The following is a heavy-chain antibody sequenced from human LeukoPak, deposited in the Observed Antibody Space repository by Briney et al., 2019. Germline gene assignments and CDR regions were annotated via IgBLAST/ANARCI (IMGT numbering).Heavy chain of an antibody. CDR1: GGSFSGYY. CDR3: ARDLRWRPHFDY. V-gene: IGHV4-34*01. CDR2: INHSGST. Sequence: SETLSLTCAVYGGSFSGYYWSWIRQPPGKGLEWIGEINHSGSTNYNPSLKSRVTISVDTSKNQFSLKLSSVTAADTAVYCCARDLRWRPHFDYWGQGTLVTVSS. J-gene: IGHJ4*02. D-gene: IGHD4-23*01.